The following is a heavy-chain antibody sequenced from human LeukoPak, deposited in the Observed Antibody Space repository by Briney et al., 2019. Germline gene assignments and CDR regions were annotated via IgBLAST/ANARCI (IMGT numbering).Heavy chain of an antibody. J-gene: IGHJ4*02. CDR2: ISAYNGNT. Sequence: ASVKVSCKASGYTFTSYGISWVRQAPGQGLEWMGWISAYNGNTNYAQKLQGRVTMTTDTSTSTAYMELRSLRSDDTAVYYCARDSEYQLLSGTGSGYWGQGTLVTVSS. V-gene: IGHV1-18*01. D-gene: IGHD2-2*01. CDR3: ARDSEYQLLSGTGSGY. CDR1: GYTFTSYG.